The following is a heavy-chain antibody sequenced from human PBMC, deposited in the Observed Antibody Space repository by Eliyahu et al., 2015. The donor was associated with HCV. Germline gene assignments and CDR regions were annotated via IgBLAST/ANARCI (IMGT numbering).Heavy chain of an antibody. CDR2: LDTTSTYI. D-gene: IGHD2-15*01. CDR1: GFXFIGYT. J-gene: IGHJ4*02. Sequence: EVQLVESGGGLVKPGGSLRLSCAASGFXFIGYTMSWVRQPPGKGLEWVASLDTTSTYIYHADSVKGRFTISRDNARDSLYLQMNSLRAEDTAVYYCARSLGYCSGGICYVYDYWGQGTLVTVSS. V-gene: IGHV3-21*01. CDR3: ARSLGYCSGGICYVYDY.